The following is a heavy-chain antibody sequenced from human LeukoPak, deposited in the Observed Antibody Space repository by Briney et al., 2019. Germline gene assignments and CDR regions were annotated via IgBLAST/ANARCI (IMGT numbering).Heavy chain of an antibody. CDR3: AKVVYYYYYMDV. J-gene: IGHJ6*03. V-gene: IGHV3-23*01. Sequence: GGSLRLSCAASGFTFSSYAMSWVRQAPGKGLGWVSAISGSGGSTYYADSVKGRFTISRDNSKNTLYLQMNSLRAEDTAVYYCAKVVYYYYYMDVWGKGTTVTVSS. D-gene: IGHD2-15*01. CDR2: ISGSGGST. CDR1: GFTFSSYA.